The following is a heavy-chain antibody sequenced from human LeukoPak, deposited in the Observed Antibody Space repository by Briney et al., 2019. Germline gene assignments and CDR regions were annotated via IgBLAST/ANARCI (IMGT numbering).Heavy chain of an antibody. Sequence: GGSLRLSCAASGFTFSSYGMHWVRQAPGKGLEWVAFIQYDGTNKYYADSVKGRFTISRDNSKNTLYLQMNSLRPEDTAVYYCAKDRGSYCSSTSCSVAYWGQGTLVTVSP. CDR2: IQYDGTNK. J-gene: IGHJ4*02. CDR1: GFTFSSYG. CDR3: AKDRGSYCSSTSCSVAY. V-gene: IGHV3-30*02. D-gene: IGHD2-2*01.